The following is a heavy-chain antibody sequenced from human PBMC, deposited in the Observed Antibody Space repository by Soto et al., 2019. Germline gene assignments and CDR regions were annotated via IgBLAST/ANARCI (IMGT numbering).Heavy chain of an antibody. D-gene: IGHD1-1*01. CDR3: ARATGTLRSRNCDY. Sequence: SETLSLTCSVSGGSISTVGHYWTWTRQPPGKALEWIGSIYHTGSTYYSKSLRSRLTMSVDTAKSQFSLRLSSVTAADTAVYYCARATGTLRSRNCDYWGQGSLVTVSS. CDR2: IYHTGST. CDR1: GGSISTVGHY. V-gene: IGHV4-31*03. J-gene: IGHJ4*02.